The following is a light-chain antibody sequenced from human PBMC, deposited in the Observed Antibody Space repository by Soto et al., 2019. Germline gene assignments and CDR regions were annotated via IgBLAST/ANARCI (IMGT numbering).Light chain of an antibody. CDR2: ATS. V-gene: IGKV3-15*01. Sequence: ELVVTQSPATLSVSPGERATLSCRASQSVGNNFAWYPQKPGQAPRLLILATSTRATGVPARFSGSGSGTDCTLLISSLQSEDFAVYYCQQYGDWPLTFGGGAKVEIE. CDR3: QQYGDWPLT. J-gene: IGKJ4*01. CDR1: QSVGNN.